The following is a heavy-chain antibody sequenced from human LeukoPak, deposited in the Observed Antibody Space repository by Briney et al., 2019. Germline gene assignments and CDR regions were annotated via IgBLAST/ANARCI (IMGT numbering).Heavy chain of an antibody. Sequence: GGSLRLSCAASGFTFSSYSMNWVRQAPGKGLEWVSSISSSSSYIYYADSVKGRFTISRDNSKNTLYLQMNSLRAEDTAVYYCAKGGGYSYGSNFDYWGQGTLVTVSS. D-gene: IGHD5-18*01. J-gene: IGHJ4*02. V-gene: IGHV3-21*01. CDR3: AKGGGYSYGSNFDY. CDR2: ISSSSSYI. CDR1: GFTFSSYS.